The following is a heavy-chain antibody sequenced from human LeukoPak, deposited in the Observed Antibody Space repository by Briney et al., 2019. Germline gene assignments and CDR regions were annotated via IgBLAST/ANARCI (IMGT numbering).Heavy chain of an antibody. Sequence: PSGTLSLTCAVSGGSISSNWWSWVRQPPGKGLEWIGEIEDRGNTNYNPSLKSRVTISVDKSKNQFSLKLSSLTAADTAVYYCAGAGTYNLDNWGQGTLVTVSS. CDR3: AGAGTYNLDN. D-gene: IGHD3-10*01. V-gene: IGHV4-4*02. CDR1: GGSISSNW. J-gene: IGHJ4*02. CDR2: IEDRGNT.